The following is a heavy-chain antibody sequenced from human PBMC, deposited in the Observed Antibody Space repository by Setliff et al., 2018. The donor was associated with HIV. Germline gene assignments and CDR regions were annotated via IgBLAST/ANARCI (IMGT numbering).Heavy chain of an antibody. D-gene: IGHD3-22*01. CDR3: ARDPHYFDTSGHYSWFYFDY. V-gene: IGHV4-39*07. Sequence: SETLSLTCTVSGGSMTSSNYYWGWIRQSPGRGLEWIGSISSSGSTTYHPSLRSRVTVSAATSKNQFSLKLTSATAADTAVYFCARDPHYFDTSGHYSWFYFDYWGQGTLVTVS. CDR1: GGSMTSSNYY. CDR2: ISSSGST. J-gene: IGHJ4*02.